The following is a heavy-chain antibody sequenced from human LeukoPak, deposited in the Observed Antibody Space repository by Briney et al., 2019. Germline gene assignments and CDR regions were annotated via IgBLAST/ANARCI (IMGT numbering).Heavy chain of an antibody. J-gene: IGHJ3*02. V-gene: IGHV1-69*06. CDR1: GGTFTSYA. CDR2: IIPIFGTA. D-gene: IGHD3-3*01. CDR3: ARDTGGYYDDDAFDI. Sequence: SVKVSCKASGGTFTSYAINWVRQAPGQGLEWMGGIIPIFGTAKYAQKFQGRVTITADKSTSTAYMELSSLRSEDTAVYYCARDTGGYYDDDAFDIWGKGTIVTVS.